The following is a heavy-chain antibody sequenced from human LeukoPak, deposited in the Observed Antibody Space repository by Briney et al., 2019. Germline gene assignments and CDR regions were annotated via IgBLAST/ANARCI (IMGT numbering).Heavy chain of an antibody. CDR2: IYYSGST. CDR3: ADQGTYYDYVWGSYRPGAFDI. J-gene: IGHJ3*02. Sequence: SETLSLTCTVSGGSISSSSYYWGWIRQPPGKGLEWIGSIYYSGSTYYNPSLKSRVTISVDTSKNQFSLKLSSVTAADTAVYYCADQGTYYDYVWGSYRPGAFDIWGQGTMVTVSS. V-gene: IGHV4-39*07. CDR1: GGSISSSSYY. D-gene: IGHD3-16*02.